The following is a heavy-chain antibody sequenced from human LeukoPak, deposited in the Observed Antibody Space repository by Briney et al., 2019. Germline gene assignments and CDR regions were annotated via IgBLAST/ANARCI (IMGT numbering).Heavy chain of an antibody. CDR1: GFTFSSYA. Sequence: GGSLRLSCAASGFTFSSYAMSWVRQAPGKGLEWVSAISGSGGSTYYADSVKGRFTISRDNSKNTLYLQMNSLRAEDTAVYYCAKDRGYNWNYGSGWFDPWGQGTLVTVSS. CDR3: AKDRGYNWNYGSGWFDP. CDR2: ISGSGGST. V-gene: IGHV3-23*01. D-gene: IGHD1-7*01. J-gene: IGHJ5*02.